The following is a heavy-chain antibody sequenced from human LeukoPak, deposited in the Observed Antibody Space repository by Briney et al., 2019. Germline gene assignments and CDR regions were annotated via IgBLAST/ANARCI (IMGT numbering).Heavy chain of an antibody. J-gene: IGHJ4*02. Sequence: GGSLRLSCAASGFTFSSYAMSWVRQAPGKGLEWVSAISGSGGSTYYADSVKGRFTISRDNPKNTLYLQMNSLRAEDTAVYYCAKSSRLFNYDYVWGSYRPVYFDYWGQGTLVTVSS. CDR3: AKSSRLFNYDYVWGSYRPVYFDY. CDR1: GFTFSSYA. V-gene: IGHV3-23*01. D-gene: IGHD3-16*02. CDR2: ISGSGGST.